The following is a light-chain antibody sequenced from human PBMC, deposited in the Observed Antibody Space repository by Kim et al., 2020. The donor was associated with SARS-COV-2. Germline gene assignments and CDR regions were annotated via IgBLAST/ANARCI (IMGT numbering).Light chain of an antibody. J-gene: IGKJ4*01. Sequence: RGERDSRTCRASPSDGSYLGLSQHEWGQAPRRLIYDARDRATATPARFSGSGSGSDFTLTLSSREPEYSGVYFCQERRYWPALTFGGGTKVDIK. V-gene: IGKV3-11*01. CDR3: QERRYWPALT. CDR1: PSDGSY. CDR2: DAR.